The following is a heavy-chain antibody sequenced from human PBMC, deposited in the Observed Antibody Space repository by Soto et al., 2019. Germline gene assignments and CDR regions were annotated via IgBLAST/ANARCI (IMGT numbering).Heavy chain of an antibody. J-gene: IGHJ4*02. CDR1: GFTFSTYW. CDR3: ARDSPHDDTSGYYDY. Sequence: EVQLVESGGGLVQPGGSLRLSCAASGFTFSTYWMSWVRQAPGKGLEWVANINQDGSAKYYVDSVKGRFTISRDNVKNSLYLQMNSLRAEDTAVYYCARDSPHDDTSGYYDYWGQGTLVTVSS. CDR2: INQDGSAK. D-gene: IGHD3-22*01. V-gene: IGHV3-7*01.